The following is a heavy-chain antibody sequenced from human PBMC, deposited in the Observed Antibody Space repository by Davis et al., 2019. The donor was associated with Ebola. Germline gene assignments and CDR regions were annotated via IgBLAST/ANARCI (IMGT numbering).Heavy chain of an antibody. J-gene: IGHJ3*02. Sequence: PGGSLRLSCAASGFTVSSNYMSWVRQAPGKGLEWVSIIYSGGSTYYADSVKGRFTISRDNSKNTLYLQMNSLRAEDTAVYYCARQKYDYGDFFAFDIWGQGTMVTVSS. V-gene: IGHV3-53*01. D-gene: IGHD4-17*01. CDR3: ARQKYDYGDFFAFDI. CDR2: IYSGGST. CDR1: GFTVSSNY.